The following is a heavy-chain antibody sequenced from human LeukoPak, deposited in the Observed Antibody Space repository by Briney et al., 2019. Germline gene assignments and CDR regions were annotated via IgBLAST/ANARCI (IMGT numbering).Heavy chain of an antibody. Sequence: GGSLRLSCAASGFTFSSYAMNWVREAPGKGVEWVSSLSDNGGATYYADSVKGRFTISRDNSKNTLYLQMNSLRAEDTAVYYCAKFRSTSGSYPLDYWGQGTLVTVSS. V-gene: IGHV3-23*01. CDR2: LSDNGGAT. D-gene: IGHD1-26*01. CDR1: GFTFSSYA. CDR3: AKFRSTSGSYPLDY. J-gene: IGHJ4*02.